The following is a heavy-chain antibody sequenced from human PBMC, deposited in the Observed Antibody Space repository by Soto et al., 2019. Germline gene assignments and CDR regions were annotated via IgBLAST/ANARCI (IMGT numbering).Heavy chain of an antibody. D-gene: IGHD4-17*01. J-gene: IGHJ4*02. CDR3: ARDGYGDYGY. Sequence: QVQLVQSGAEVKKPGTSVKVSCKASGYTFTSNGISWVRQAPEQGLEWMGWISTYNGNTNYAQKLQGRVTMTRDTATSIAYMELRDLRSDDTAVYYCARDGYGDYGYWGQGSLVTVSS. V-gene: IGHV1-18*01. CDR2: ISTYNGNT. CDR1: GYTFTSNG.